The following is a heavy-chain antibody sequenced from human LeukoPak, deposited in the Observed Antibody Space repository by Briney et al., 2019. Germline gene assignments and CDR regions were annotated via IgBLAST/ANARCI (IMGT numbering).Heavy chain of an antibody. J-gene: IGHJ3*02. CDR1: GFTFSHYA. V-gene: IGHV3-64*01. Sequence: GGSLRLSCAASGFTFSHYAMHWVRQAPGQGLEYVSAISSNGGSTYYANSVKGRFTISRDNSKNTLYLQMGSLRAEDMGVYYCARDSITVSVGAFDIWGQGTMVIVSS. CDR2: ISSNGGST. CDR3: ARDSITVSVGAFDI. D-gene: IGHD2-2*01.